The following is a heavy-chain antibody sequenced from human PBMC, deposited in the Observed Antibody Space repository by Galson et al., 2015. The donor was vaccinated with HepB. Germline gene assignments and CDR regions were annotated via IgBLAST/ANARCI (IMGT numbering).Heavy chain of an antibody. Sequence: SVKVSCKASGYTFTSYAMNWVRQAPGQGLEWMGWINTNTGNPTYAQGFTGRFVFSLDTSVSTAYLQISSLKAEDTAVYYCARVLRADTAEDYYYYGMDVWGQGTTVTVSS. D-gene: IGHD5-18*01. J-gene: IGHJ6*02. CDR1: GYTFTSYA. CDR3: ARVLRADTAEDYYYYGMDV. CDR2: INTNTGNP. V-gene: IGHV7-4-1*02.